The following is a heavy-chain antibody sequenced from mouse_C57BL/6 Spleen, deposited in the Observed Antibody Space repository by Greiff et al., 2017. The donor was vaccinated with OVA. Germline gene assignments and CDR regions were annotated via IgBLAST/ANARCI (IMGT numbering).Heavy chain of an antibody. CDR2: IDPSDSYP. D-gene: IGHD2-5*01. J-gene: IGHJ3*01. V-gene: IGHV1-69*01. CDR1: GYTFTSYW. CDR3: ARGGSNGLAY. Sequence: QVQLQQPGAELVMPGASVKLSCKASGYTFTSYWMHWVKQRPGQGLEWIGEIDPSDSYPNSNQKFKGKSTLTVDKSSSTAYMQLSSLTSEDSAVYYCARGGSNGLAYWGQGTLVTVSA.